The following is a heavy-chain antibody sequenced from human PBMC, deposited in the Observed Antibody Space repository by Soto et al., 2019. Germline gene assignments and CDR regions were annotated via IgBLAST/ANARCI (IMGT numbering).Heavy chain of an antibody. CDR2: ISGSGGST. CDR1: GFTFSSYA. CDR3: AKVPSSSWYLYYFDY. Sequence: TGGSLRLSCAASGFTFSSYAMSWVRQAPGKGLEWVSAISGSGGSTYYADSVKGRFTISRDNSKNTLYLQMNSLRAEDTAVYYCAKVPSSSWYLYYFDYWGQGTLVTVSS. D-gene: IGHD6-13*01. J-gene: IGHJ4*02. V-gene: IGHV3-23*01.